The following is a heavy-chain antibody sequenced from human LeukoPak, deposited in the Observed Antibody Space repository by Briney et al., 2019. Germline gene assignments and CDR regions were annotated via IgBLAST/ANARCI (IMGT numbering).Heavy chain of an antibody. Sequence: PGGSLRLSCAASGFTLSSYSMNWVRQAPGKGLEWVSYIDSSSSTIYYADSVKGRFTISRDNAKNSLYLQMNSLRAEDTAVYYCARGATGYCRSPSCPYYYYYGMDVWGQGATVTVSS. J-gene: IGHJ6*02. CDR2: IDSSSSTI. CDR3: ARGATGYCRSPSCPYYYYYGMDV. CDR1: GFTLSSYS. D-gene: IGHD2-2*01. V-gene: IGHV3-48*04.